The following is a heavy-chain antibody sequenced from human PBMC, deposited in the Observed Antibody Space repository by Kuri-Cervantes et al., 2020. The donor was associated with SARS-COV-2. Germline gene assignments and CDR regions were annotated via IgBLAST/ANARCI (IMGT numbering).Heavy chain of an antibody. V-gene: IGHV4-59*01. J-gene: IGHJ3*02. Sequence: SETLSLTCTVSGGSISSYYWSWIRQPPGKGLEWIGYIYYSGSTNYNPSLKSRVTISVDTSKNQFSLELSSVTAADTAVYYCARGGRVWELSVNDAFDIWGQGTMVTVSS. CDR2: IYYSGST. D-gene: IGHD1-26*01. CDR1: GGSISSYY. CDR3: ARGGRVWELSVNDAFDI.